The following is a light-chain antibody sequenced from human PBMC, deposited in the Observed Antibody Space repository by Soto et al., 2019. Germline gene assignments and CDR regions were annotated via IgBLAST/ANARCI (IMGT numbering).Light chain of an antibody. CDR3: QQRSDWPST. CDR2: DAS. V-gene: IGKV3-11*01. Sequence: EIVLTQSPATLSLSPGEGATLSCRASQSVSSYLAWYQQKAGQAPRLLIYDASKSATGIPARFSGSGSGTDFTLTISSLEPEDFAVYYCQQRSDWPSTFGGGTNVQIK. J-gene: IGKJ4*01. CDR1: QSVSSY.